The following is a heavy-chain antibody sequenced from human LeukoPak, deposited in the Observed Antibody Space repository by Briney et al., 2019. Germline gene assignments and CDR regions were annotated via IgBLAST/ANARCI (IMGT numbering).Heavy chain of an antibody. Sequence: SETLSLTCTVSGYSITSGYYWGWIRQPPGKGLEWIGSIYYSGSTYYNPSLKSRVTISVDTSKNQFSLKLSSVTAADTAVYYCARGDSDGDYVPYDYWGQGTLVTVSS. CDR1: GYSITSGYY. D-gene: IGHD4-17*01. V-gene: IGHV4-38-2*02. CDR2: IYYSGST. CDR3: ARGDSDGDYVPYDY. J-gene: IGHJ4*02.